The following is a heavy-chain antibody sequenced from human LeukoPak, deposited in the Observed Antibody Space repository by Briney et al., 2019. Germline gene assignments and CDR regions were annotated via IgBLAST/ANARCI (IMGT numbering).Heavy chain of an antibody. Sequence: SETLSLTCAVYGGSFSGYYWSWIRQPPVKGLEWIGEINHSGSTNYNPSLKSRVTISVDTSKNQFSLKLSSVTAADTAVYYCARGQPTGVVGATKTDTKPDPSLYGMDVWGQGTTVTVSS. CDR2: INHSGST. CDR1: GGSFSGYY. J-gene: IGHJ6*02. CDR3: ARGQPTGVVGATKTDTKPDPSLYGMDV. V-gene: IGHV4-34*01. D-gene: IGHD1-26*01.